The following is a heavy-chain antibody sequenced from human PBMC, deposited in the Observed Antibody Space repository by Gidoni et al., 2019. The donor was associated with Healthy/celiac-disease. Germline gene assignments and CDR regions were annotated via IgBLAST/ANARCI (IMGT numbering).Heavy chain of an antibody. CDR3: ARGGSGSSSWPRDDY. J-gene: IGHJ4*02. D-gene: IGHD6-13*01. CDR2: IIPIFGTA. V-gene: IGHV1-69*01. Sequence: QVQLVTSGAEVKKPGSSVKVSCKASGGTFSSYAISWVRQAHGQGLEWLGGIIPIFGTANYSQKFQGRVTITADGSTSTAYMELSSLRSEDTAVYYGARGGSGSSSWPRDDYWGQGTLVTVSS. CDR1: GGTFSSYA.